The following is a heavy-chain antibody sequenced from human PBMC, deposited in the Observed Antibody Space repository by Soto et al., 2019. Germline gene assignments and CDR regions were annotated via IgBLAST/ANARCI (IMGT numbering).Heavy chain of an antibody. CDR2: IWYDGSNK. CDR1: GFPFSSYG. CDR3: ARDWCTGDSCYSRFDS. V-gene: IGHV3-33*01. J-gene: IGHJ3*02. Sequence: GGSLRLSCAASGFPFSSYGMHWVRQAPGKGLEGVAVIWYDGSNKYYLDSVKGRFTISRDDSKNKLYLQMNSLRAEDTAVYYCARDWCTGDSCYSRFDSWGQGTMVTVSS. D-gene: IGHD2-15*01.